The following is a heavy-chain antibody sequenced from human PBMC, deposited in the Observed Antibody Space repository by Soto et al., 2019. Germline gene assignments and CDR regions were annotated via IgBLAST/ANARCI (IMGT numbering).Heavy chain of an antibody. Sequence: SETLSLTCTVSGGSISNYYWSWIRQPPGKGLEWIGYVYSSGSTHYNPSLQSRVTISADTSKNQVSLKVNSVTAADTAVYYCARDHPHSYGVYYFDYWGQGTPVTVSS. CDR1: GGSISNYY. CDR2: VYSSGST. CDR3: ARDHPHSYGVYYFDY. J-gene: IGHJ4*02. V-gene: IGHV4-59*01. D-gene: IGHD5-18*01.